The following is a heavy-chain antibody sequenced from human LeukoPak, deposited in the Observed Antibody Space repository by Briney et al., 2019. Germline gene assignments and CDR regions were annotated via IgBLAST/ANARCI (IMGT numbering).Heavy chain of an antibody. D-gene: IGHD6-6*01. CDR2: IIPIFGTA. J-gene: IGHJ4*02. CDR3: ARVHSSSFRY. CDR1: GYTFTGYY. Sequence: ASVKVSCKASGYTFTGYYMHWVRQAPGQGLEWMGGIIPIFGTANYAQKFQGRVTITADESTSTAYMELSSLRSEDTAVYYCARVHSSSFRYWGQGTLVTVSS. V-gene: IGHV1-69*13.